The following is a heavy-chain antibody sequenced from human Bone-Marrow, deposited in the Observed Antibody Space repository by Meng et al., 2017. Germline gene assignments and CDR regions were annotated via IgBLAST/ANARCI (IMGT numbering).Heavy chain of an antibody. D-gene: IGHD6-13*01. CDR1: GGTFSSYA. J-gene: IGHJ1*01. CDR2: IIPIFGTA. V-gene: IGHV1-69*01. CDR3: AREGIAAASLQD. Sequence: QVHRVQAGAEGKKPGSSVKVSCKASGGTFSSYAISGVRQAPGQGLEWMGGIIPIFGTANYAQKFQGRVTITADESTSTAYMELSSLRSEDTAVYYCAREGIAAASLQDWGQGTLVTVSS.